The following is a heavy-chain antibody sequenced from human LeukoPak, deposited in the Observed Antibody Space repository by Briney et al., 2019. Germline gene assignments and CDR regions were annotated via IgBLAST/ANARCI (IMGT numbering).Heavy chain of an antibody. J-gene: IGHJ6*03. D-gene: IGHD1-26*01. Sequence: TGGSLRLSCAASGFIVSGTYMTWVRQTPGKGLEWVSIIYRDDTTYYADSVKGRFIISRDNSKNTVYLHMNNLRVEDTAVYYCARDPYSGNYGNDYYYYMDVWGKGTTVTISS. V-gene: IGHV3-66*01. CDR3: ARDPYSGNYGNDYYYYMDV. CDR2: IYRDDTT. CDR1: GFIVSGTY.